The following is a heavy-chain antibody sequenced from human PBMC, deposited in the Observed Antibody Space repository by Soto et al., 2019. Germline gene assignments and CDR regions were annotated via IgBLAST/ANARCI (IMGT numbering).Heavy chain of an antibody. CDR3: ARRYGSVFDF. V-gene: IGHV4-59*01. Sequence: SETLSLTCAVYGGSFSGYYWSWIRQPPGKGLEWIGYIYYSGSTNYNPSLKSRVTISVDTSKNQFSLKLSSVTAADTAVYYCARRYGSVFDFWGQGTLVTVSS. CDR2: IYYSGST. D-gene: IGHD6-19*01. J-gene: IGHJ4*02. CDR1: GGSFSGYY.